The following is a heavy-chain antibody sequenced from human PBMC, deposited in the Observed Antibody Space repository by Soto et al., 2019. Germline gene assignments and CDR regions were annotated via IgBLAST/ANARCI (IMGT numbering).Heavy chain of an antibody. V-gene: IGHV6-1*01. CDR2: TYYRSKWYN. CDR1: GDSVSSNSAA. D-gene: IGHD3-16*01. CDR3: ARDWGNWGDYYYYGMDV. J-gene: IGHJ6*02. Sequence: SQTLSLTCAISGDSVSSNSAAWNWIRQSPSRGLEWLGRTYYRSKWYNDYAVSVKSRITINPDTSKNQFSLQLNSVTPEDTAVYYCARDWGNWGDYYYYGMDVWGQGTTVTVSS.